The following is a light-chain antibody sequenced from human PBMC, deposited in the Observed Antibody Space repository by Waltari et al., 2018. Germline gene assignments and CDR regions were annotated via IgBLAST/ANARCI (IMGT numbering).Light chain of an antibody. CDR3: SSYTSSSTFSVV. V-gene: IGLV2-14*01. CDR1: SRDVGGYNY. Sequence: QSALTQPASVSGSPGQSITISCTGTSRDVGGYNYVSWYQQHPGKAPKLIIYEVTNRPSGVSNRFSGSKSGNTASLTISGLQAEDEADYSCSSYTSSSTFSVVFGGGTKLTVL. CDR2: EVT. J-gene: IGLJ2*01.